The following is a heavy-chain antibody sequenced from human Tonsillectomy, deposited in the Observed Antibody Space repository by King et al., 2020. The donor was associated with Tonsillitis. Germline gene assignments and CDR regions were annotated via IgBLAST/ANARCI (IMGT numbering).Heavy chain of an antibody. Sequence: VQLVESGGGLVKPGGSLRLSCAASVLPFSHAWMAWVCQAPGEGLEWVGRMKSKTDGGTTDYAAPVKGRFTISRDDSEDMLYLQMNNLTTEDTAVYYCSTAMIVTGLDVWGQGTTVAVSS. D-gene: IGHD3-22*01. CDR3: STAMIVTGLDV. CDR1: VLPFSHAW. CDR2: MKSKTDGGTT. J-gene: IGHJ6*02. V-gene: IGHV3-15*01.